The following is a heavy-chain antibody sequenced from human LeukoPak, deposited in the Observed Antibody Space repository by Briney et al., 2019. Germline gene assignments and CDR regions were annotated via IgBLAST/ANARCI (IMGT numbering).Heavy chain of an antibody. CDR2: IYYSGST. CDR1: GGSISSYY. D-gene: IGHD4-17*01. Sequence: SETLSLTCTVSGGSISSYYWSWIRQPPGKGLEWIGYIYYSGSTNYNPSLKSRVTMSVDTSKNQFSLKLSSVTAADTAVYYCARASYPYGDYAPFDYWGQGTLVTVSS. CDR3: ARASYPYGDYAPFDY. J-gene: IGHJ4*02. V-gene: IGHV4-59*08.